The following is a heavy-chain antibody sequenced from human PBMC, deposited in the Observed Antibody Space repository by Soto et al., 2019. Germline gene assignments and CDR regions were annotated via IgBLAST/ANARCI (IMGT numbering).Heavy chain of an antibody. D-gene: IGHD1-26*01. CDR3: ARGRGRYVKWELQPPTGFDY. Sequence: PSGTLSLTCTVSGGSVSSGSYYLSWIRQPPGKGLEWIGYIYYSGSTNYNPSLKSRVTISVDTSKNQFSLKLSSVTAADTAVYYCARGRGRYVKWELQPPTGFDYWGQGTLVTSPQ. J-gene: IGHJ4*02. V-gene: IGHV4-61*01. CDR1: GGSVSSGSYY. CDR2: IYYSGST.